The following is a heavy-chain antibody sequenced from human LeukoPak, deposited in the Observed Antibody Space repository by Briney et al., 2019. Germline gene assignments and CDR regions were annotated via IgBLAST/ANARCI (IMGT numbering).Heavy chain of an antibody. J-gene: IGHJ4*02. D-gene: IGHD3-22*01. CDR1: DGSINSYY. V-gene: IGHV4-59*01. CDR3: ARVAPVMIVDY. Sequence: SETLSLTCSVSDGSINSYYWNWIRRPPGKGLEWIGYIYYNGNTNYSPSLKSRVTMSVDTSKNLFSLKVSSVTAADTAVYYCARVAPVMIVDYWGQGTLVTVSS. CDR2: IYYNGNT.